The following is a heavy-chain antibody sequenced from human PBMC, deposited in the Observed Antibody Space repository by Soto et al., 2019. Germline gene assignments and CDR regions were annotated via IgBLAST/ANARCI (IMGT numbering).Heavy chain of an antibody. CDR1: GYTFTSYG. V-gene: IGHV1-18*01. Sequence: ASVKVSCKASGYTFTSYGISWVRQAPGQGLEWMGWISAYNGNTNYAQKLQGRVTMTTDTSTSTAYMELRSLRSDDTAVYYCARDADPDDYSGYDLGYYFDYWGQGTLVTVSS. CDR3: ARDADPDDYSGYDLGYYFDY. CDR2: ISAYNGNT. J-gene: IGHJ4*02. D-gene: IGHD5-12*01.